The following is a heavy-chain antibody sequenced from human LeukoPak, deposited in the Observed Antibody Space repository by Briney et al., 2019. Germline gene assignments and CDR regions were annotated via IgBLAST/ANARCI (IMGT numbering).Heavy chain of an antibody. CDR3: ARAGPFCSGGSCYFDS. CDR2: NFHTGTT. Sequence: SETLSLTCAVSGYSISRAFHWGWVRQSPGKGLECLGNNFHTGTTYYNPSLKSRLTISLDTSKNQFSLKLDSVTAADTAVYYCARAGPFCSGGSCYFDSWGQGTLVSVST. D-gene: IGHD2-15*01. V-gene: IGHV4-38-2*01. CDR1: GYSISRAFH. J-gene: IGHJ4*02.